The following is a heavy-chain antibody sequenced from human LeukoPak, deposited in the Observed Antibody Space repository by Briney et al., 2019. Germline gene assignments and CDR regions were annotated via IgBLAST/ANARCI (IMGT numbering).Heavy chain of an antibody. V-gene: IGHV3-74*01. D-gene: IGHD1-26*01. J-gene: IGHJ4*02. CDR2: LPPDELDI. CDR3: VRDLGGRSGH. Sequence: PGGSLRLSCAASGFTFTNYWMHWVRQAPGMGLVWVSRLPPDELDIIYADSVKGRSTIFRDNAKNTLYLQMNSLRAEDTAVYYCVRDLGGRSGHWGQGTLVTVSS. CDR1: GFTFTNYW.